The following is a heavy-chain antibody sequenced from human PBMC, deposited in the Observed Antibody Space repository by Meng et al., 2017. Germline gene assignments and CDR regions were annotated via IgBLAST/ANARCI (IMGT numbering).Heavy chain of an antibody. Sequence: GESLKISCAASGFTFSSYWMHWVRPAPGKGLVWVSRINSDGSSTSYADSVKGRFTISRDNAKNTLYLQMNSLRAEDTAVYYCASQSLWFGEAYWGHGNRV. CDR2: INSDGSST. D-gene: IGHD3-10*01. V-gene: IGHV3-74*01. CDR1: GFTFSSYW. J-gene: IGHJ4*01. CDR3: ASQSLWFGEAY.